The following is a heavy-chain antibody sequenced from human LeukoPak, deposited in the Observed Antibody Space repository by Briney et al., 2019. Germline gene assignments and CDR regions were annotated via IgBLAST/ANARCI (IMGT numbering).Heavy chain of an antibody. CDR3: ARDLGDYAYYFDY. Sequence: GGSLRLSCAASGFTFSSYEMNWVRQAPGKGLEWASYISSSGSTIYYADSVKGRFTISRDNAKNSLYLQMNSLRAEDTAVYYCARDLGDYAYYFDYWGQGTLVTVSS. V-gene: IGHV3-48*03. CDR2: ISSSGSTI. D-gene: IGHD4-17*01. J-gene: IGHJ4*02. CDR1: GFTFSSYE.